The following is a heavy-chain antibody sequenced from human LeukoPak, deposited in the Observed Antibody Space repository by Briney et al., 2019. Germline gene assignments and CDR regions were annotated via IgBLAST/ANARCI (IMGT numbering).Heavy chain of an antibody. CDR3: ARHGFWNGYNYVLDY. Sequence: SETLSLTCAVSGYSISSGFYWGWIRQPPGKGLEWIGTIYHSGSTYYNPSLKSRVTISVDTSKNQFSLKLSSVTAADTAVYYCARHGFWNGYNYVLDYWGQGTLVTVSS. CDR1: GYSISSGFY. D-gene: IGHD3/OR15-3a*01. V-gene: IGHV4-38-2*01. CDR2: IYHSGST. J-gene: IGHJ4*02.